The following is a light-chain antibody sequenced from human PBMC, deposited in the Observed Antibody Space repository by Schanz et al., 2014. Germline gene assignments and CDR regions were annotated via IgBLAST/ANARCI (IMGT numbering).Light chain of an antibody. Sequence: QSALTQPPSASGSPGQSVTISCTGTSSDIGRYNYVSWYQHHPGKAPKLLIYDVTKRPSGVPDRFSGSKSGNTASLTVSGLQAEDEADYYCSSNGGVNIYVFGTGTKLIVL. CDR2: DVT. CDR1: SSDIGRYNY. V-gene: IGLV2-8*01. CDR3: SSNGGVNIYV. J-gene: IGLJ1*01.